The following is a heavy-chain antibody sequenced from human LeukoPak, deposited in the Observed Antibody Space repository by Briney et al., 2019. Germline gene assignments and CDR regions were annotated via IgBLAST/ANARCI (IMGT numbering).Heavy chain of an antibody. CDR1: GGSISSGDYY. V-gene: IGHV4-30-4*08. CDR3: AGAKKEYCSSTGCYKDDY. J-gene: IGHJ4*02. CDR2: IYYSGST. D-gene: IGHD2-2*02. Sequence: SQTLSLTCTVSGGSISSGDYYWSWIRQPPGKGLEWIGYIYYSGSTYYNPSLKSRVTISVDTSKNQFSLKLSSVTAADTAVYYCAGAKKEYCSSTGCYKDDYWGQGTLVTVSS.